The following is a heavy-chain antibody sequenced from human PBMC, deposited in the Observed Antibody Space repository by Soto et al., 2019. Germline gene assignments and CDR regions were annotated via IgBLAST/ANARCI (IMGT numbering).Heavy chain of an antibody. Sequence: SETLSLTCTVSGGSISSYSWGWVRQPPGKGLEWIATFYYSENTHYKPSLESRVTISVDTSKNQFSLKLSSVTAADTAVYCCARLGGNCSSSSCFGFYVMDVWGQGTTVTVS. CDR1: GGSISSYS. V-gene: IGHV4-39*01. J-gene: IGHJ6*02. D-gene: IGHD2-2*01. CDR3: ARLGGNCSSSSCFGFYVMDV. CDR2: FYYSENT.